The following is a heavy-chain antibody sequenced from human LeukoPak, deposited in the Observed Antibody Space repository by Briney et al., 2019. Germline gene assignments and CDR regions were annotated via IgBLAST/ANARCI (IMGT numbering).Heavy chain of an antibody. J-gene: IGHJ6*02. D-gene: IGHD6-13*01. V-gene: IGHV4-30-2*01. CDR1: GGSISSGGYS. Sequence: SQTLSLTCAVSGGSISSGGYSWSWIRQPPGKGLEWIGYIYHSGSTYYNPSLKSRVTISVDRSKNQFSLKLSSVTAADTAVYYCAADSIAAAGYYYYYYGMDVWGQGTTVTVSS. CDR2: IYHSGST. CDR3: AADSIAAAGYYYYYYGMDV.